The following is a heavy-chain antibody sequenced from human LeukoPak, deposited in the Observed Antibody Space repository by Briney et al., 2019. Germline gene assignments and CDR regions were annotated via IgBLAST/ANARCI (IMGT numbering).Heavy chain of an antibody. V-gene: IGHV1-18*01. CDR1: GYIFTSYS. Sequence: ASVKVSCKASGYIFTSYSISWVRQAPGQGLEWMGWISAYNGDTNYVQKLQGRVTMTTDTSTSTAYMELKSLRSDDTAVYYCAREEGAPIAAANIWGLGTKVTVCS. D-gene: IGHD6-13*01. CDR2: ISAYNGDT. J-gene: IGHJ3*02. CDR3: AREEGAPIAAANI.